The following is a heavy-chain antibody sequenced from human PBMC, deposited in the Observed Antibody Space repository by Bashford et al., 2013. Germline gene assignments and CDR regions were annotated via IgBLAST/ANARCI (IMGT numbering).Heavy chain of an antibody. Sequence: VRQAPGKGLELVSAISGSGDGTYYADSVEGRFTISRDNSKNTLYLQMNSLRAEDTAVYYCAKDLYCPNGVCRTHDYWGQGTLVTVSS. CDR2: ISGSGDGT. CDR3: AKDLYCPNGVCRTHDY. J-gene: IGHJ4*02. V-gene: IGHV3-23*01. D-gene: IGHD2-8*01.